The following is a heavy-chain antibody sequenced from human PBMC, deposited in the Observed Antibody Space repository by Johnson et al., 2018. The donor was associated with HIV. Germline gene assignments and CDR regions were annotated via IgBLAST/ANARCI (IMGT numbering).Heavy chain of an antibody. CDR1: GFTFSSYA. CDR2: ISGSGGST. CDR3: SKSSRVSTTFDAFDI. V-gene: IGHV3-23*04. D-gene: IGHD1-26*01. Sequence: VQLVESGGDLVQPGGSLRLSCAASGFTFSSYAMSWVRQAPGKGLEWVSAISGSGGSTYSADSVKGRFTISRENSKNTLYLQMNSLRAEDTAVYYCSKSSRVSTTFDAFDIWGQGTMVTVSS. J-gene: IGHJ3*02.